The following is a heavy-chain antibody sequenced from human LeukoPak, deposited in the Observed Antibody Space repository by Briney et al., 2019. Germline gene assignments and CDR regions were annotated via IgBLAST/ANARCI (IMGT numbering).Heavy chain of an antibody. J-gene: IGHJ4*02. V-gene: IGHV3-21*01. CDR2: ISSSSSYI. CDR1: GFTFSSYS. CDR3: AGYTYYYDSSGRSPGGY. D-gene: IGHD3-22*01. Sequence: GGSLRLSCAASGFTFSSYSMNWVRQAPGKGLEWVSSISSSSSYIYYADSVKGRFTIFRDNAKNSLYLQMNSLRAEDTAVYYCAGYTYYYDSSGRSPGGYWGQGTLVTVSS.